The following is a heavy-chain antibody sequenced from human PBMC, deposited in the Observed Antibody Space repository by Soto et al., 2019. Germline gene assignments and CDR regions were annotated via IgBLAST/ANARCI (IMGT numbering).Heavy chain of an antibody. Sequence: QVQLLESGGGVVQPGRSLRLSCAASGFTFSSYGMHWVRQAPGKGLEWVAVISYDGSNKYYADSVRGRFTISRDTSNNTLYLQMNSLRAEDTAVYYCAKDLGMSKDYFDYWGQGTLVTVSS. D-gene: IGHD7-27*01. CDR3: AKDLGMSKDYFDY. CDR2: ISYDGSNK. CDR1: GFTFSSYG. J-gene: IGHJ4*02. V-gene: IGHV3-30*18.